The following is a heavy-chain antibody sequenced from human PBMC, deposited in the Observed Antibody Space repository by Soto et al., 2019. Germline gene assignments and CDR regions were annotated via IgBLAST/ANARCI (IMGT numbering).Heavy chain of an antibody. V-gene: IGHV1-69*13. CDR1: GGTFSSYA. D-gene: IGHD6-19*01. CDR2: IIPIFGTA. CDR3: ARGYAEYSSGWYGYYYYYGMDV. J-gene: IGHJ6*02. Sequence: SVKVSCKASGGTFSSYAISWVRQAPGQGLEWMGGIIPIFGTANYAQKFQGRVTITADASTSTAYMELSSLRSEDTAVYYCARGYAEYSSGWYGYYYYYGMDVWGQGTTVTVSS.